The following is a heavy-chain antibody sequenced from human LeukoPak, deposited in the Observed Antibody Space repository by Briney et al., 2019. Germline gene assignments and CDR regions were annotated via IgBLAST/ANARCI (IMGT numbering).Heavy chain of an antibody. CDR3: ARLGGYGYFDY. Sequence: PSETLSLTCTVSGGSISSYYGSWIRQPPGKGLEWIGYIYYSGSTNYNPSLKSRVTISVDTSKSQFSLKLSSVTAADTAVYYCARLGGYGYFDYWGQRWLVTVSS. V-gene: IGHV4-59*01. CDR2: IYYSGST. D-gene: IGHD5-12*01. J-gene: IGHJ4*01. CDR1: GGSISSYY.